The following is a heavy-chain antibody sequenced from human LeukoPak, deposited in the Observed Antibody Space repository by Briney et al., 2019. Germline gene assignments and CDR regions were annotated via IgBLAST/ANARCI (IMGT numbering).Heavy chain of an antibody. CDR2: INPNSGGT. V-gene: IGHV1-2*02. CDR3: AREGFRSGYDSDVVVVAAQNWFDP. Sequence: GASVKVSCKASGYTFTGYYIHWVRQAPGQGLEWMGWINPNSGGTNYAQKFQGRVTMTRDTSISTAYMELSRLRSDDTAVYYCAREGFRSGYDSDVVVVAAQNWFDPWGQGTLVTVSS. J-gene: IGHJ5*02. CDR1: GYTFTGYY. D-gene: IGHD2-15*01.